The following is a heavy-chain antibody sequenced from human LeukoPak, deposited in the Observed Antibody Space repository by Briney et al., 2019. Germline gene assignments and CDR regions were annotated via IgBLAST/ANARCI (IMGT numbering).Heavy chain of an antibody. J-gene: IGHJ6*03. V-gene: IGHV1-8*01. CDR3: ARVSSTQKWKTYYYDSSGYQGRYDYYYYMDV. D-gene: IGHD3-22*01. Sequence: GASVKVSCKASGYTFTSYDINWVRQATGQGLEWMGWMNPNSGNTGYAQKFQGRVTMTRNTSISTAYMELSSLRSEDTAVYYCARVSSTQKWKTYYYDSSGYQGRYDYYYYMDVWGKGTTVTVSS. CDR2: MNPNSGNT. CDR1: GYTFTSYD.